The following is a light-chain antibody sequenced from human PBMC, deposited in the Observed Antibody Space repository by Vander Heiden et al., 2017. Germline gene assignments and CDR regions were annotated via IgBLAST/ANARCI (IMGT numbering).Light chain of an antibody. J-gene: IGLJ3*02. Sequence: QSVLTQPPSASGTPGQRVTISCSGSSSNIGSNTVNWYQQPPGTAPKLLSYSNNQRPSGVPDRFSGSKSGTSASLAISGLQSEDEADYYCAAWDDSLNGLGGCGGGTKLT. V-gene: IGLV1-44*01. CDR3: AAWDDSLNGLGG. CDR2: SNN. CDR1: SSNIGSNT.